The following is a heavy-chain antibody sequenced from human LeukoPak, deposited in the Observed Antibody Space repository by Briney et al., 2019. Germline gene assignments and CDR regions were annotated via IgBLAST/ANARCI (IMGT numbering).Heavy chain of an antibody. D-gene: IGHD6-19*01. CDR2: IYYSGST. CDR3: GRQWLVPNGHFDY. V-gene: IGHV4-39*01. CDR1: GGSINSTSYY. Sequence: SETLSLTCTVSGGSINSTSYYWGWIRQPPGKGLAWIGSIYYSGSTYYNPSLKSRVTISVDTSKNQFSLKLGSVTAADTTVYYCGRQWLVPNGHFDYWGRGTLVTVSS. J-gene: IGHJ4*02.